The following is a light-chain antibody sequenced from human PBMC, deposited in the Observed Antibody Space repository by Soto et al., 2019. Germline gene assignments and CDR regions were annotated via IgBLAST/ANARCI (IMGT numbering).Light chain of an antibody. CDR3: QQYDNWPTWT. V-gene: IGKV3-15*01. Sequence: EIVVTEASGPLSVFPGERATLSCRASQGVCRQLPWYQQKPGQAPRLLIYGASTRATGIPASFSGSGSATEFTLSVSSLQSEDFPLHSCQQYDNWPTWTFGQGTKVDIK. CDR2: GAS. CDR1: QGVCRQ. J-gene: IGKJ1*01.